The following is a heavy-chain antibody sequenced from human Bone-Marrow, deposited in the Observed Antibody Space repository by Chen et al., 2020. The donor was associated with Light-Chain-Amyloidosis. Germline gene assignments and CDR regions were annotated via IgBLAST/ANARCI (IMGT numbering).Heavy chain of an antibody. Sequence: QLQLQESGPGPVKPSETLSLTCTVSGDSINSSPYFWGWIRQSPGNGLEWIGTVFSTGTTYYNPSLKSRLTISVDTSKNQFSLKLSSVTAADTAVYYCARHPRYLDWFDPWGQGTLVIVSS. CDR3: ARHPRYLDWFDP. J-gene: IGHJ5*02. V-gene: IGHV4-39*01. CDR1: GDSINSSPYF. CDR2: VFSTGTT. D-gene: IGHD3-16*02.